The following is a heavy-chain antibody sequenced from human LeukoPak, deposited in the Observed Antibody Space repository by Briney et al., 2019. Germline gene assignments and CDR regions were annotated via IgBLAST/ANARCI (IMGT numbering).Heavy chain of an antibody. CDR2: ISNNGDTT. J-gene: IGHJ4*02. D-gene: IGHD4-17*01. V-gene: IGHV3-64*02. CDR3: ARRGSVNSLDH. Sequence: GGSLRLSCAASGFTFSRDFMYWVRQAPGEGLECVAAISNNGDTTYYADSVKGRFTISRDNSKNTLHLQMGSLRPDDLAVYYCARRGSVNSLDHWGQGTLVIVSS. CDR1: GFTFSRDF.